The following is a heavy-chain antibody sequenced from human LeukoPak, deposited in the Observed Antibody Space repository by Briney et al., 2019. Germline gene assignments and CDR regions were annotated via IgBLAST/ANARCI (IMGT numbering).Heavy chain of an antibody. CDR1: GGSISSSNW. CDR3: ARKIVVDIVATVYFDY. D-gene: IGHD5-12*01. J-gene: IGHJ4*02. V-gene: IGHV4-4*02. Sequence: SETLSLTCAVSGGSISSSNWWSWVRQPPGKGLEWIGEIYHSGSTNYNPSLKSRVTISVDKSKNQFSLKLSSVTAADTAVYYCARKIVVDIVATVYFDYWGQGTLVTVSS. CDR2: IYHSGST.